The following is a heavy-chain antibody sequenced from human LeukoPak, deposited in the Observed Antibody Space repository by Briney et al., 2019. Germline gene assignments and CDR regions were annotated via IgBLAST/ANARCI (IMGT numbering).Heavy chain of an antibody. CDR3: ARSFVILTGYLGHFDY. J-gene: IGHJ4*02. V-gene: IGHV1-3*03. CDR2: INAGNGNT. CDR1: GYTFTSYY. D-gene: IGHD3-9*01. Sequence: ASVKVSCKASGYTFTSYYMHWVRQAPGQRLEWMGWINAGNGNTKYSQEFQGRVTITRDTSASTAYMELSSLRSEDMAVYYCARSFVILTGYLGHFDYWGQGTLVTVSS.